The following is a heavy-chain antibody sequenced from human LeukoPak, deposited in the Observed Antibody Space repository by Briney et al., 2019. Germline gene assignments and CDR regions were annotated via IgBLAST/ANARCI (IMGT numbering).Heavy chain of an antibody. CDR2: INRDGSEK. CDR3: ARVASDRYGDAFDV. V-gene: IGHV3-7*04. J-gene: IGHJ3*01. CDR1: EFTFSSYW. Sequence: PGGSLRLSCVASEFTFSSYWMSWVRQAPGKGLEWVANINRDGSEKYYVDSVKGRFTISRDNVKKSLYLQMNSLRAEDTALHYCARVASDRYGDAFDVWGQGTMLTVSS. D-gene: IGHD6-19*01.